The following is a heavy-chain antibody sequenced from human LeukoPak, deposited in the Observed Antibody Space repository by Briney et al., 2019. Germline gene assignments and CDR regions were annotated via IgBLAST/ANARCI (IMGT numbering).Heavy chain of an antibody. D-gene: IGHD3-9*01. V-gene: IGHV3-48*03. Sequence: GGSLRLSCAASGFTFSSYEMNWVRQAPGKGLEWVSYISSSGSTIYYADSVKGRFTISRDNAKNSLYLQMNSLRAEDTAVYYCASSGGGLRYFDWLPRGYFDYWGQGTLVTVSS. CDR1: GFTFSSYE. CDR3: ASSGGGLRYFDWLPRGYFDY. CDR2: ISSSGSTI. J-gene: IGHJ4*02.